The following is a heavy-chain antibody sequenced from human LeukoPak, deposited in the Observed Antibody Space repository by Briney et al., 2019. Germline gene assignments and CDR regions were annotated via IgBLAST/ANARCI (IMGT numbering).Heavy chain of an antibody. Sequence: SETLSLTCTVSGGSVSGYYWSWIRQPPGKGLEWIGYIYYSGNTKYNPSLKSRVTMSVDTSKNQFSLRLSSVTAADTAVYYCARGPPRSVVPAAMNDYWGQGTLVTVSS. V-gene: IGHV4-59*08. CDR2: IYYSGNT. J-gene: IGHJ4*02. D-gene: IGHD2-2*01. CDR3: ARGPPRSVVPAAMNDY. CDR1: GGSVSGYY.